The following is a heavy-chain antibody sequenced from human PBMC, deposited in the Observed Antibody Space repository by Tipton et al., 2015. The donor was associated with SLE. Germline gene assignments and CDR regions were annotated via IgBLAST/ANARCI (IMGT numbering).Heavy chain of an antibody. V-gene: IGHV4-34*01. J-gene: IGHJ3*02. CDR1: GGSFSGYY. CDR2: INHSGST. D-gene: IGHD6-13*01. CDR3: ARDSYSSSWYGDAFDI. Sequence: LRLSCAVYGGSFSGYYWSWIRQPPGKGLEWIGEINHSGSTNYNPSLKSRVTISVDTSKNQFSLKLSSVTAADTAVYYCARDSYSSSWYGDAFDIWGQGTMVTVSS.